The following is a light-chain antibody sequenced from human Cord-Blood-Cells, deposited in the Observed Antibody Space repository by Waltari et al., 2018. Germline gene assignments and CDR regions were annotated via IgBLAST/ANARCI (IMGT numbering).Light chain of an antibody. CDR2: AAS. CDR3: QQSYSTPPT. V-gene: IGKV1-39*01. Sequence: QMTQSPYSLSASLGESVTITCRASQSISSYLNWYQQKPGKAPKLLIYAASSLQSGVPSRFSGSGSGTDFTLTISSLQPEDFATYYCQQSYSTPPTFGQGTKVEIK. J-gene: IGKJ1*01. CDR1: QSISSY.